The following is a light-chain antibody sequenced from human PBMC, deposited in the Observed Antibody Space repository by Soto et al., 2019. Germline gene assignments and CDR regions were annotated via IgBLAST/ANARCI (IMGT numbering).Light chain of an antibody. J-gene: IGKJ1*01. CDR1: QGITYY. Sequence: DIQMTQSPSSLSASVGDRVTITCRASQGITYYLAWLQQKPGEAPKSLIYAASSLRSGVPSKFSGSGSGTDFTLTISSLQPEDFATYYCQQYYSYPRTFGQGTRVEMK. CDR3: QQYYSYPRT. V-gene: IGKV1-16*02. CDR2: AAS.